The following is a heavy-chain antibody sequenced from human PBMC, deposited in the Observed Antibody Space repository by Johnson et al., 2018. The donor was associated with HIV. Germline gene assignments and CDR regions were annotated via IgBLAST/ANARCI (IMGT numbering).Heavy chain of an antibody. CDR2: ISWDGGSH. CDR1: GFTFDDYA. V-gene: IGHV3-43D*03. D-gene: IGHD5-18*01. CDR3: AKDSRYSYGPDSFDI. Sequence: VQLVESGGVVVQPGGSLRLSCAASGFTFDDYAMHWVRQAPGKGLEWVSLISWDGGSHYYADSLTGRFTISRDNSNNTLYLQMNSLRAEDTAVYYCAKDSRYSYGPDSFDIWGQVTLVTVSS. J-gene: IGHJ3*02.